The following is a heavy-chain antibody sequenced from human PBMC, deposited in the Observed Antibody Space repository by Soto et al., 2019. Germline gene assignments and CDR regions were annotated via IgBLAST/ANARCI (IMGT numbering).Heavy chain of an antibody. Sequence: PSETLSLTCAAYGGSFNGYYWSWIRQPPGKGLEWIGEINHSGSTNYNPSLKSRVTISVDTSKNQFSLKLSSVTAADTAIYYCARVDTMIVVVIRGKYHINYSSQGTLVTVSS. J-gene: IGHJ4*02. D-gene: IGHD3-22*01. CDR1: GGSFNGYY. CDR2: INHSGST. V-gene: IGHV4-34*01. CDR3: ARVDTMIVVVIRGKYHINY.